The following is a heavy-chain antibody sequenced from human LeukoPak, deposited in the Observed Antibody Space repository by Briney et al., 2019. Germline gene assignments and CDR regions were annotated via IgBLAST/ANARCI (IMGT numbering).Heavy chain of an antibody. V-gene: IGHV4-4*07. CDR3: ARDGYSSSTSFDY. Sequence: SVTLSLTCTVSGGSISSYYWGWIRQPAGKGLEWIGRIYTSGSTNYNPSLKSRVTMSVDTSKNQFSLKLSSVTAADTAVYYCARDGYSSSTSFDYWGQGTLVTVSS. CDR2: IYTSGST. D-gene: IGHD6-6*01. J-gene: IGHJ4*02. CDR1: GGSISSYY.